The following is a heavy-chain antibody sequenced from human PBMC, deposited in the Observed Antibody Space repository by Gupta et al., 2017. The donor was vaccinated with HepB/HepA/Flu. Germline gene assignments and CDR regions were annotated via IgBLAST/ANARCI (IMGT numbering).Heavy chain of an antibody. Sequence: QVQPVQAGAEVMTPGASVKISCKASGYPFTHSYLNWGRQAAGEGLEWTGMISPSNGDTLYGQKFQGRVTMTRDTSANTVYMGLSTLRSEDTAVYKCARGIRSTSADAFDLWGQGTMVTVSS. CDR3: ARGIRSTSADAFDL. CDR2: ISPSNGDT. J-gene: IGHJ3*01. V-gene: IGHV1-46*01. D-gene: IGHD2-2*01. CDR1: GYPFTHSY.